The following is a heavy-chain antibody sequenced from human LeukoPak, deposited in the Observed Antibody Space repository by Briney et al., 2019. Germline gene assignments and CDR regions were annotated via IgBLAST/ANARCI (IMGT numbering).Heavy chain of an antibody. J-gene: IGHJ5*02. V-gene: IGHV3-48*03. CDR3: ARDSPYSSGWYNWFDP. Sequence: GGSLRLSCAASGFTFSSYERNWVRQAPGKGLEWVSYISSSGSTIYYADSVKGRFTISRDNAKNSLYLQMNSLRAEDTAVYYCARDSPYSSGWYNWFDPWGQGTLVTVSS. CDR1: GFTFSSYE. CDR2: ISSSGSTI. D-gene: IGHD6-19*01.